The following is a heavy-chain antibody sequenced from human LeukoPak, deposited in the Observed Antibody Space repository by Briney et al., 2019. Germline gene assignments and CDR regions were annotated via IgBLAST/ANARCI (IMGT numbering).Heavy chain of an antibody. CDR2: ISPNSGGT. D-gene: IGHD3-9*01. CDR3: ARGAASRYFDWLSPNGGEYYFDY. CDR1: GYTFTGYY. J-gene: IGHJ4*02. V-gene: IGHV1-2*02. Sequence: GASVKVCCKASGYTFTGYYMHWVRQAPGQGLEWMGWISPNSGGTNYAQKFQGRVTMTRDTSISTAYMELSRLRSDDTAVYYCARGAASRYFDWLSPNGGEYYFDYWGQGTLVTVSS.